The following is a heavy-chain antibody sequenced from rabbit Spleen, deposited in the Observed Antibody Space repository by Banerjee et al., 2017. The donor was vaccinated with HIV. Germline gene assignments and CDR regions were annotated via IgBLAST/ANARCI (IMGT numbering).Heavy chain of an antibody. V-gene: IGHV1S40*01. CDR1: GFSFNSGDD. CDR3: ARDLVAVIGWNFNL. D-gene: IGHD1-1*01. J-gene: IGHJ4*01. CDR2: INTATGKA. Sequence: QSLEESGGGLVKPGASLTLTCKASGFSFNSGDDMCWVRQAPGKGLEWIACINTATGKAVYASWAKGRFTISKTSSTTVTLQMTSLTAADTATYFCARDLVAVIGWNFNLWGQGTLVTVS.